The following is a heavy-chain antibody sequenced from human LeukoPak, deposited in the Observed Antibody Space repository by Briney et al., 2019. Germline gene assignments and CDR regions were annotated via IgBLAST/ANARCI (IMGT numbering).Heavy chain of an antibody. CDR1: GYTFTGYY. CDR3: ARGPPRVWFGELLPYYMDV. Sequence: ASVKVSCKASGYTFTGYYMHWVRQAPGQGLEWMGWINPNSGGTNYAQKFQGRVTMTRDTSISTAYMELSRLRSDDTAVYYCARGPPRVWFGELLPYYMDVWGKGTTVTVSS. D-gene: IGHD3-10*01. J-gene: IGHJ6*03. V-gene: IGHV1-2*02. CDR2: INPNSGGT.